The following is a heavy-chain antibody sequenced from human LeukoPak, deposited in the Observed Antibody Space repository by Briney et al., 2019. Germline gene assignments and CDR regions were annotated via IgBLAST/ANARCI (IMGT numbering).Heavy chain of an antibody. J-gene: IGHJ5*02. CDR3: ATAYCGGDCSRNWFDP. CDR2: IYHSGST. Sequence: PSETLSLTCTVSGGSISSGDYYWSWIRQPPGKGLEWIGEIYHSGSTNYNPSLKSRVLISVDTSKNQFSLKLSSVTAADTAVYYCATAYCGGDCSRNWFDPWGQGTLVTVSS. V-gene: IGHV4-39*01. CDR1: GGSISSGDYY. D-gene: IGHD2-21*01.